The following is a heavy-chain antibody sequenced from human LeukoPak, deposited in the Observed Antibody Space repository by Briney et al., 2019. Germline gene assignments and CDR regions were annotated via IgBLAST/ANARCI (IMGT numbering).Heavy chain of an antibody. D-gene: IGHD2-15*01. Sequence: SETLSLTCAVYGGSFSGYYWSWIRQPPRKGLEWIGEINHSGSTNYNPSLKSRVTISVDTSKNQFSLKLSSVTAADTAVYYCARYCSGGSCFDYWGQGTLVTVSS. V-gene: IGHV4-34*01. CDR1: GGSFSGYY. CDR2: INHSGST. J-gene: IGHJ4*02. CDR3: ARYCSGGSCFDY.